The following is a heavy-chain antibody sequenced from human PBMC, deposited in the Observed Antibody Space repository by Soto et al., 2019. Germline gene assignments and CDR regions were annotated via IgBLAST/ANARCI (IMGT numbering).Heavy chain of an antibody. V-gene: IGHV1-18*01. Sequence: QVQLVQSGAEVKKPGASVKVSCKASGYTFASYAISWMRQAPGQGLEWMGWISAYNGNTNYAQKLQGRVTMTTDTSTRPSYRELRSLRSDDTAVYYCARDPPPPDYWGQGTLVTGSS. CDR1: GYTFASYA. CDR3: ARDPPPPDY. J-gene: IGHJ4*02. CDR2: ISAYNGNT.